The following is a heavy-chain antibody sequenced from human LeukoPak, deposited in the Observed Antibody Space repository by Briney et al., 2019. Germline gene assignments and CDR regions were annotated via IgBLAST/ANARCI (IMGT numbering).Heavy chain of an antibody. Sequence: SETLSLTCAVYGGSFSGYYWSWIRQPPGKGLEWIGEINHSGRTNYNPSLKSRVTISVDTSKNQFSLKLSSVTAADTAVYYCARVLRNYYYYMDVWGKGTTVTVSS. J-gene: IGHJ6*03. CDR1: GGSFSGYY. V-gene: IGHV4-34*01. CDR2: INHSGRT. CDR3: ARVLRNYYYYMDV. D-gene: IGHD5/OR15-5a*01.